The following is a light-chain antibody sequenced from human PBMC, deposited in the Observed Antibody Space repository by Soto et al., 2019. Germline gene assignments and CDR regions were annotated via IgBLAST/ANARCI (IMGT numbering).Light chain of an antibody. CDR3: QHYNSYSEA. Sequence: ILMGQAPSSRSASVEDRVTITCRASQTISSWLAWYQQKPGKAPKLLIYKASTLKSGVPSRFSGSGSGTEFTLTISSLQPDDFATYYCQHYNSYSEAFGQGTKVDI. V-gene: IGKV1-5*03. CDR1: QTISSW. J-gene: IGKJ1*01. CDR2: KAS.